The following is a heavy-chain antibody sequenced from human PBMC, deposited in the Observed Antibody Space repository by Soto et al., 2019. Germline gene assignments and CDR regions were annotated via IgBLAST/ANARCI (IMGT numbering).Heavy chain of an antibody. J-gene: IGHJ1*01. CDR2: MNPNNGNT. CDR3: ARSPRNYYALGSYSYFRH. D-gene: IGHD3-10*01. Sequence: ASVKVSCKASGYTFTSYDISWVRQATGQGLEWMGWMNPNNGNTDYAPKFQGRVTMAMNTSIGTAYMELSSLRSEDTAVYYCARSPRNYYALGSYSYFRHWGQGTLVTVSS. CDR1: GYTFTSYD. V-gene: IGHV1-8*01.